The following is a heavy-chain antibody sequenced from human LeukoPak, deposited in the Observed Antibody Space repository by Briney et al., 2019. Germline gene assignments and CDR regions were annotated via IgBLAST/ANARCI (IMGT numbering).Heavy chain of an antibody. D-gene: IGHD3-22*01. CDR2: ISANGGGT. CDR3: AKATKSIVVDNYFDS. Sequence: AGGSLRLSCAASGLTVNTYAMSWVRQAPGTGLEWVSGISANGGGTYYADSVKGRFTISRDSSTNTLYLQVNSLRAEDTAVYYCAKATKSIVVDNYFDSWGQGTLVTVSS. J-gene: IGHJ4*02. V-gene: IGHV3-23*01. CDR1: GLTVNTYA.